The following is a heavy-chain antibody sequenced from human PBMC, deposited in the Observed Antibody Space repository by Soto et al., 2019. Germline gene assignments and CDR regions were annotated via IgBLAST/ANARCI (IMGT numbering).Heavy chain of an antibody. Sequence: EVQLVESGEGLVQPGGSLRLSCAASGFTFSSYNIHWIRQAPGKGLEFVSAISRSGYRTYYADSVKGRFTITRDNSKNTVWLQMGSLRADDMAVYYCARARCSSGQCYYFDYWGRGALVSVSS. CDR1: GFTFSSYN. CDR2: ISRSGYRT. V-gene: IGHV3-64*02. D-gene: IGHD2-15*01. J-gene: IGHJ4*02. CDR3: ARARCSSGQCYYFDY.